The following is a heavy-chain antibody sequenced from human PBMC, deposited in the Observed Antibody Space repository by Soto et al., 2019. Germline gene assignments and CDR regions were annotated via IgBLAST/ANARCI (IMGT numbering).Heavy chain of an antibody. CDR2: ISGSGGST. Sequence: GGSLRLSCAASGFTFSSYAMSWVRQAPGKGLEWVSAISGSGGSTYYADSVKGRFTISRDNSKNTLYLQMNSLRAEDTAVYYCAKDKYSSSSANYYYYGMDVWGQGTTVTVSS. V-gene: IGHV3-23*01. CDR1: GFTFSSYA. J-gene: IGHJ6*02. D-gene: IGHD6-6*01. CDR3: AKDKYSSSSANYYYYGMDV.